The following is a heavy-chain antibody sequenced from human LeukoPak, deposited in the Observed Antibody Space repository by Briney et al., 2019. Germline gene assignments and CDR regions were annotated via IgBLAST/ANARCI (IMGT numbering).Heavy chain of an antibody. CDR1: GYTFTSYV. Sequence: ASVKVSCKASGYTFTSYVMNWVRQAPGQGLEWMGWINTNTGKSTYAQGFAGRIDFSLDTSVSTAYLQISSLKAEDTAVYYCARDIWTYCGGTICLAEGGYYFDYWGQGTLVTVSS. CDR3: ARDIWTYCGGTICLAEGGYYFDY. CDR2: INTNTGKS. J-gene: IGHJ4*02. D-gene: IGHD2-2*01. V-gene: IGHV7-4-1*02.